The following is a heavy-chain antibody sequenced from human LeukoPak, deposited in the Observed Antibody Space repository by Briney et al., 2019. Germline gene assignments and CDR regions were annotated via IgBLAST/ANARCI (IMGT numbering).Heavy chain of an antibody. CDR2: ICSSSNYI. V-gene: IGHV3-21*01. Sequence: GGSLRLSCAASGFTFSTYTMNWVRQAPGEGLGWGSSICSSSNYIYYADSVKGRFTISRDNAKNSLYLQMNSLRAEDTAVYSCARGGSQTVTTSLGAFDIWGQGTLVTVSS. CDR3: ARGGSQTVTTSLGAFDI. D-gene: IGHD4-17*01. J-gene: IGHJ3*02. CDR1: GFTFSTYT.